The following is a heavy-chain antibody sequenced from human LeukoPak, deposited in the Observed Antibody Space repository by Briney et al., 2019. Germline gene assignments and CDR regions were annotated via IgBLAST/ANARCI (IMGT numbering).Heavy chain of an antibody. CDR3: AATSSAWAAFDR. CDR1: GFTFSGNW. CDR2: INNDGGTT. J-gene: IGHJ4*02. D-gene: IGHD6-19*01. V-gene: IGHV3-74*01. Sequence: GGSLRLSCAASGFTFSGNWMHWVRQAPGKGLVWVSRINNDGGTTSYADSVKGRFTVSRDNAKNKMFLQMDSLRADDTAVYYCAATSSAWAAFDRWGQGTLVTVSS.